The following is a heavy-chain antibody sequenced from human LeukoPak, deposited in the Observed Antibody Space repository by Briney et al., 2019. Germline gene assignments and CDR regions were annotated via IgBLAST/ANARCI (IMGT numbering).Heavy chain of an antibody. Sequence: GGSLRLSCAASGITFNIYAMTWVRQAPGKGLEWVSAIGPAGRTTNYADSVKGRFTISRDNSKNTLFLQMNSLRAEDTAIHYCASLSQWRNLDYWGQGTLVTVSS. V-gene: IGHV3-23*01. D-gene: IGHD6-19*01. CDR3: ASLSQWRNLDY. CDR1: GITFNIYA. CDR2: IGPAGRTT. J-gene: IGHJ4*02.